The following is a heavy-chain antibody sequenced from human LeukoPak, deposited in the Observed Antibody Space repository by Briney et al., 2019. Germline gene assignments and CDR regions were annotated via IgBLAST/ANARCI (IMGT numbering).Heavy chain of an antibody. Sequence: ASVKVSXKASGYTFTGYYMHWVRQAPGQGLEWMGRINPNSGGTNYAQKFQGRVTMTRDTSISTAYMELSRLRYDDTAVYCCARDKYYDYVWGSYRPDYWGQGTLVTVSS. D-gene: IGHD3-16*02. J-gene: IGHJ4*02. CDR3: ARDKYYDYVWGSYRPDY. CDR1: GYTFTGYY. V-gene: IGHV1-2*06. CDR2: INPNSGGT.